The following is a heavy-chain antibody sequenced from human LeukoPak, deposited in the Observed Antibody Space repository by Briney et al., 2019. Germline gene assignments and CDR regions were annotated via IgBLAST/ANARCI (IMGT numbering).Heavy chain of an antibody. CDR3: AKDKSIFGVGLNWFDP. Sequence: PGGSLRLSCADSGFTFSSYDMSWVRQAQGKGLEWVSDISGSGGSTYYADSVNGRFTISRDNSKTTLYLQMNSLRADDTAVYYCAKDKSIFGVGLNWFDPWGQGTLVTVS. J-gene: IGHJ5*02. V-gene: IGHV3-23*01. CDR2: ISGSGGST. D-gene: IGHD3-3*01. CDR1: GFTFSSYD.